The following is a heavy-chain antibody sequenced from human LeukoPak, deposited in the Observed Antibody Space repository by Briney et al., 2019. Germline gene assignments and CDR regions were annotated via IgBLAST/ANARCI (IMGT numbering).Heavy chain of an antibody. J-gene: IGHJ6*02. D-gene: IGHD6-13*01. CDR2: ISWNSGSI. CDR3: ARGIAAARYYYYGMDV. V-gene: IGHV3-9*01. CDR1: GFTFDDYA. Sequence: SGGSLRLSCAASGFTFDDYAMHWVRQAPGKGLEWVSGISWNSGSIGYADSVKGRFTISRDNAKNSLYLQMNSLRAEDTALYYCARGIAAARYYYYGMDVWGQGTTVTVSS.